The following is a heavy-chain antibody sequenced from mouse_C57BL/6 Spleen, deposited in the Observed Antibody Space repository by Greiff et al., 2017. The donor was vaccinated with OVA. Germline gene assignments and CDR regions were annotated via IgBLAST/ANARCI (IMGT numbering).Heavy chain of an antibody. D-gene: IGHD1-1*01. V-gene: IGHV1-80*01. CDR1: GYAFSSYW. CDR3: ASGITTVPYYYAMDY. Sequence: VKLMESGAELVKPGASVKISCKASGYAFSSYWMNWVKQRPGKGLEWIGQIYPGDGDTNYNGKFKGKATLTADKSSSTAYMQLSSLTSEDSAVYFCASGITTVPYYYAMDYWGQGTSVTVSS. CDR2: IYPGDGDT. J-gene: IGHJ4*01.